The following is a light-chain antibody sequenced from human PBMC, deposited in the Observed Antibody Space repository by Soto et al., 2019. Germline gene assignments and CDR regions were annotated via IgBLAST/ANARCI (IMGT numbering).Light chain of an antibody. CDR3: CSYAGSSTGV. J-gene: IGLJ3*02. CDR1: SSDVGSYNL. V-gene: IGLV2-23*01. CDR2: EGS. Sequence: QSALTQPASVSGSPGQSITISCTGTSSDVGSYNLVSWYQQHPGKAPKLMIYEGSKRPSGVSNRFSGSKSGNTVSLTISGLQAEDEADYYCCSYAGSSTGVFGGGTKLTVL.